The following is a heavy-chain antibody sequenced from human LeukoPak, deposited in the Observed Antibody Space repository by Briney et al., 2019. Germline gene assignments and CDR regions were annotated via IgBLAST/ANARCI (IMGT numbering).Heavy chain of an antibody. CDR3: AKPPTSAFDI. CDR1: GFTFSSYG. V-gene: IGHV3-30*18. J-gene: IGHJ3*02. CDR2: ISYDGSNK. D-gene: IGHD5-24*01. Sequence: GGSLRLSCAASGFTFSSYGMHWVRQAPGKGLEWVAVISYDGSNKYYADSVKGRFTIPRDNSKNTLYLQMNSLRAEDTAVYYCAKPPTSAFDIWGQGTMVTVSS.